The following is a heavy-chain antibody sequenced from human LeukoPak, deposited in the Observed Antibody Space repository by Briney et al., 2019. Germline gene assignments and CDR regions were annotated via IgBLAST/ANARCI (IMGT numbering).Heavy chain of an antibody. Sequence: ASVKVSCKASGYTVNGKYMHWVRQAPGQGLEWMGWINPNSGDTKYAQKFQGRVAMTRDTSISTAYMELSRLKSDDTAEYFCARGGGSSWFDFWGQGTLVTVSS. D-gene: IGHD3-10*01. CDR2: INPNSGDT. J-gene: IGHJ5*01. V-gene: IGHV1-2*02. CDR1: GYTVNGKY. CDR3: ARGGGSSWFDF.